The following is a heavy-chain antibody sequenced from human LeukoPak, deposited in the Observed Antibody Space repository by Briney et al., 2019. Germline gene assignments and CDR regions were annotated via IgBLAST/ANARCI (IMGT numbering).Heavy chain of an antibody. D-gene: IGHD2-15*01. CDR2: VYYTGST. V-gene: IGHV4-59*12. CDR1: GGSISSYY. CDR3: ARETRSGGSLLRGNWFDP. Sequence: PSETLSLTCTVSGGSISSYYWSWVRQPPGKGLEWIGFVYYTGSTNYSPSLKSRVTISLDTSKNQFSLKLSSVTAADTAVCYCARETRSGGSLLRGNWFDPWGQGTLVTVSS. J-gene: IGHJ5*02.